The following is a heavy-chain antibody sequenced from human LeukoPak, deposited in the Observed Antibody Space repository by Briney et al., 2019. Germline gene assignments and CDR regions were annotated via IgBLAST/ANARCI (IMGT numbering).Heavy chain of an antibody. CDR2: ISWNSGSI. D-gene: IGHD1-26*01. J-gene: IGHJ4*02. CDR3: AKGASGSYFSLGVHFDY. Sequence: GGSLRLSCAASGFTFDDYAMHWVRQAPGKGLEWVSGISWNSGSIGYADSVKGRFTISRDNAKNSLYLQMNSLRAEDMALYYCAKGASGSYFSLGVHFDYWGQGTLVTVSS. CDR1: GFTFDDYA. V-gene: IGHV3-9*03.